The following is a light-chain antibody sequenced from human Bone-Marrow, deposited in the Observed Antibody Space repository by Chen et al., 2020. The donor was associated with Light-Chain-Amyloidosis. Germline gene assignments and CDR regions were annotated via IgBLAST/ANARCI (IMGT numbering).Light chain of an antibody. CDR3: QSFDSSLSGRV. V-gene: IGLV1-40*01. CDR1: SSNIGAGYD. CDR2: GSI. J-gene: IGLJ3*02. Sequence: QSVLTQPPSVSGAPGQRVAISCTGTSSNIGAGYDVHWYQQLPGTAPKLLIPGSIHRPSGIPDRFSASRSGTSASLAITGLQAEDEADYYCQSFDSSLSGRVFGGGTKLTVL.